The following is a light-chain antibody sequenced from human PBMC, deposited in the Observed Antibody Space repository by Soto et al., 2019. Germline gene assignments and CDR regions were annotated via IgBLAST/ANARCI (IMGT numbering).Light chain of an antibody. CDR1: QSVSSN. J-gene: IGKJ4*01. CDR3: QQYNNWPLT. V-gene: IGKV3-15*01. Sequence: IVMTQSPATLSVSPGERATLSCRASQSVSSNFAWYQQKFGQAPRLLIYGASTRATGIPARFSGSGSGTEFTLTISSLQSEDFAVYYCQQYNNWPLTFGGGTKVEIK. CDR2: GAS.